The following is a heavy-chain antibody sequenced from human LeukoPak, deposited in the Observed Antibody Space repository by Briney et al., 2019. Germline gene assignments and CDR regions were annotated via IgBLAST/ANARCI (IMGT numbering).Heavy chain of an antibody. J-gene: IGHJ5*02. CDR2: IYHSGST. D-gene: IGHD3-9*01. V-gene: IGHV4-38-2*02. Sequence: SETLSLTCTVSGYSISSGYYWGWIRQPPGKGLEWIGSIYHSGSTYYNPSLKSRVTISVDTSKNQFSLKLSSVTAADTAVYYCARDVSGAYFDFDTGSNWFDPWGQGTLVTVSS. CDR3: ARDVSGAYFDFDTGSNWFDP. CDR1: GYSISSGYY.